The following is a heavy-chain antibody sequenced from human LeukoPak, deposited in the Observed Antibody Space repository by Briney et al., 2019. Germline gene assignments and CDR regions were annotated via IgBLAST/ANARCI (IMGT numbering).Heavy chain of an antibody. Sequence: HPGGSLRLSCAASGFTFSSYWMSWVRQAPGKGLEWVANIKQDGSEKYYVDSVKGRFTISRDNAKNSLYLQMNSLRAEDTAVYYCARVLFRAQYYYGSGFGMDVWGKGTTVTVSS. J-gene: IGHJ6*04. V-gene: IGHV3-7*03. CDR3: ARVLFRAQYYYGSGFGMDV. CDR1: GFTFSSYW. CDR2: IKQDGSEK. D-gene: IGHD3-10*01.